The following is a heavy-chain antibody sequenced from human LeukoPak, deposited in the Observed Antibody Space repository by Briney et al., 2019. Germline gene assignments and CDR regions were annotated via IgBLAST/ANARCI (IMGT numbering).Heavy chain of an antibody. CDR3: TRGGRDGFDI. CDR1: GFAFSTYD. D-gene: IGHD5-24*01. J-gene: IGHJ3*02. CDR2: IGTAGDT. V-gene: IGHV3-13*01. Sequence: GGSLRLSCAASGFAFSTYDMHWVRLTAGPGLEWVSGIGTAGDTYSSGAVKGRFIISRENAKSSSYLQMNSLRVGDTALYYCTRGGRDGFDIWGRGTLVTVSS.